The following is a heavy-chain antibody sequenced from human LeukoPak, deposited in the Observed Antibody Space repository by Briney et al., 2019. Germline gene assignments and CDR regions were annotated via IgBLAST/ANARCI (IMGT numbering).Heavy chain of an antibody. J-gene: IGHJ6*03. CDR1: GGSISSYY. CDR2: IYTSGST. D-gene: IGHD5-12*01. Sequence: SETLSLTCTVSGGSISSYYWSWIRQPAGKGLEWIGRIYTSGSTNYNPSLKSRVTMSVDTSKNQFSLKLSSVTAADTAVYYCARGISGYDTEGNYYYYYMDVWGKGTTVTVSS. CDR3: ARGISGYDTEGNYYYYYMDV. V-gene: IGHV4-4*07.